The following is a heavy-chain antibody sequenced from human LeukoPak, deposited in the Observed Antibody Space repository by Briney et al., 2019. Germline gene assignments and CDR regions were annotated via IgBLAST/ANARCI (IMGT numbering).Heavy chain of an antibody. V-gene: IGHV3-66*01. J-gene: IGHJ4*02. CDR3: VSAIHLWPWYDY. CDR2: IYSGGST. D-gene: IGHD5-18*01. Sequence: PGGSLRLSCAVSGFTFSNYGMHWVRQAPGKGLEWVSVIYSGGSTYYADSVKGRFTISRDSSKNTLYLHMNSLRVEDTAVYYCVSAIHLWPWYDYWGQGTLVTVSS. CDR1: GFTFSNYG.